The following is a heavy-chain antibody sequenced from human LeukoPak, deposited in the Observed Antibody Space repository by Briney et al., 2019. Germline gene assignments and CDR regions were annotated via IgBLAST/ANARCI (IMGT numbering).Heavy chain of an antibody. D-gene: IGHD2-2*01. Sequence: SETLSLTCAVYGGSFSGYYWSWIRQPPGKGLEWIGEINHSGSTNYNPSLKSRVTISVDPSKNQFSLKLSSVTAADTAVYYCARFGYCSSTSCENYYYMDVWGKGTTVTVSS. V-gene: IGHV4-34*01. J-gene: IGHJ6*03. CDR1: GGSFSGYY. CDR2: INHSGST. CDR3: ARFGYCSSTSCENYYYMDV.